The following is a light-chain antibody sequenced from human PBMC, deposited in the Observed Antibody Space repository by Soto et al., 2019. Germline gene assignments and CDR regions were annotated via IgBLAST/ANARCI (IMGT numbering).Light chain of an antibody. CDR1: SSDVGGYNY. V-gene: IGLV2-11*01. J-gene: IGLJ1*01. CDR3: CSHAGSFTYV. Sequence: QSALTQPRSVSGSPGQSVTISCTGTSSDVGGYNYVSWYQQHPGKAPKVVIYDVNKRPSGVPDHFSGSKSGNTASLTISGLQAEDEADYYCCSHAGSFTYVFGTGTKVTVL. CDR2: DVN.